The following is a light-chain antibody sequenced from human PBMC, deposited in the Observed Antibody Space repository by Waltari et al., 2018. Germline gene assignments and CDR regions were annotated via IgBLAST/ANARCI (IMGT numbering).Light chain of an antibody. CDR2: SAS. Sequence: EVELTQSPGTLSLSPGERATFPCRASQSVSSNYLAWYQQKPGQAPRLLIYSASNKATGIPDRFSGSGSGTDFTLTISRLEPEDSAVYYCQHYGSSLFTFGPGTKVEIK. CDR1: QSVSSNY. J-gene: IGKJ3*01. CDR3: QHYGSSLFT. V-gene: IGKV3-20*01.